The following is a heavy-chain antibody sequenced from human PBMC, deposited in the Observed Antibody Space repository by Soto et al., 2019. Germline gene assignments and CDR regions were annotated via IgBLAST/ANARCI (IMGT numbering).Heavy chain of an antibody. CDR3: AKSNYHYSSAGNDY. Sequence: GGALRLPCAASGSTLSSAAMGWVRRAPGKGLECVSVISGSGAGTYYAHPVKCRFTISRDKSKHTLYLQMNSLRAEDTAVYYCAKSNYHYSSAGNDYWGQGPLVTVSS. CDR2: ISGSGAGT. CDR1: GSTLSSAA. V-gene: IGHV3-23*01. D-gene: IGHD3-22*01. J-gene: IGHJ4*02.